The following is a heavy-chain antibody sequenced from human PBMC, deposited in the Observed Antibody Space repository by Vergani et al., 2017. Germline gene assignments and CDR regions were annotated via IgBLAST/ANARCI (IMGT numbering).Heavy chain of an antibody. CDR1: GFIFSTYA. V-gene: IGHV3-23*01. Sequence: EVQLLESGGDLVQPGGSLRLSCTASGFIFSTYAMSWVRQAPGKGLEWVSGISASGAPKYYADSVKGRVTIARDNSKNTLYLQMNSLRVEDTAVYYCARAYGRNDWFDYWGQRTLVTVSS. CDR2: ISASGAPK. J-gene: IGHJ4*01. D-gene: IGHD3-9*01. CDR3: ARAYGRNDWFDY.